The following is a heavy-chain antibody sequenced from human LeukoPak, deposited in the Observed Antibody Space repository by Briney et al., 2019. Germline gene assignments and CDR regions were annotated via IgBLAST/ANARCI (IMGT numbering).Heavy chain of an antibody. D-gene: IGHD3-3*01. V-gene: IGHV4-30-2*01. CDR1: GGSISRGGYS. Sequence: PSETLSLTCAVCGGSISRGGYSWSWIRQPPGKGLEWFGYIYHTWITSYNPSLKSRVTISVDMSKNQFTLKLSSVTAADTAVYYCAGGRNDFWSGYCRFDPWGQGTLVTVSS. CDR3: AGGRNDFWSGYCRFDP. CDR2: IYHTWIT. J-gene: IGHJ5*02.